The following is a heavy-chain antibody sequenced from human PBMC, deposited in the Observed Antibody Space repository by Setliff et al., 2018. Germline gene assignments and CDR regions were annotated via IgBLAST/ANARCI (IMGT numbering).Heavy chain of an antibody. CDR2: IYYSGST. V-gene: IGHV4-39*07. CDR3: ARTLYDYDILTGPGYYFDY. D-gene: IGHD3-9*01. Sequence: KASETLSLTCTVSGGSISSSSYYWGWIRQPPGKGLEWIGSIYYSGSTYYNPSLKSRVTISVDTSKNQFSLKLSSVTAADTAVYYCARTLYDYDILTGPGYYFDYWGQGTLVPSPQ. CDR1: GGSISSSSYY. J-gene: IGHJ4*02.